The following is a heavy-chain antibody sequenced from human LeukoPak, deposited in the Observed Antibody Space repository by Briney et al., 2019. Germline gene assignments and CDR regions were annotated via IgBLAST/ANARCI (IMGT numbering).Heavy chain of an antibody. CDR2: IKQEGIEK. CDR3: ARAVDDYVWGSYRPPGH. Sequence: GGSLTLSCAASGFTFSSHWMIWVRQAAGKGLEWVANIKQEGIEKYYVDSVKGRFTISRDNAKNSLYLQMNSLRAEDTAVYYCARAVDDYVWGSYRPPGHWGQGTLVTVSS. D-gene: IGHD3-16*02. CDR1: GFTFSSHW. V-gene: IGHV3-7*05. J-gene: IGHJ4*02.